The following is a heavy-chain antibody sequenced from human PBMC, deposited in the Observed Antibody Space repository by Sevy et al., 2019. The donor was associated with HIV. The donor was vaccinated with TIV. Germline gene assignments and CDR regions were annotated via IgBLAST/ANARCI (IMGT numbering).Heavy chain of an antibody. CDR2: IYYIGNT. CDR1: GGSITSLY. J-gene: IGHJ4*02. Sequence: AESLSLTCTVSGGSITSLYWGWIRQPPGKGLERIANIYYIGNTNYNPSLKSRVTISLDTSKNQFSLRLSSVAAADTAIHYCAGENAWGRGYSWGQGTLVNVSS. CDR3: AGENAWGRGYS. V-gene: IGHV4-59*08. D-gene: IGHD1-26*01.